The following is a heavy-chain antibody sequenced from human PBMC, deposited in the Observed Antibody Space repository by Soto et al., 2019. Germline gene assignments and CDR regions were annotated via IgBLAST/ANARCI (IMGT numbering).Heavy chain of an antibody. CDR3: AKLTYSDLWSGSHDS. V-gene: IGHV3-23*01. Sequence: PGGSLRFSCAASGFTFSSYGMHWVRQAPGKGLEWVSIITSSGDNTYYADSVKGRFTISRDNSKNTLYLQVNSLRAEDTAVYYCAKLTYSDLWSGSHDSWGQGTLVTVS. CDR1: GFTFSSYG. J-gene: IGHJ4*02. CDR2: ITSSGDNT. D-gene: IGHD3-3*01.